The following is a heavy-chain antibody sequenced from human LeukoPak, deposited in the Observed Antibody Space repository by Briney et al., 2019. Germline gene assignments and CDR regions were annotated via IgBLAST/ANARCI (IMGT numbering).Heavy chain of an antibody. CDR2: ISYDGSNK. CDR1: GFTFSSYA. CDR3: ARGSLEWFSVYVY. V-gene: IGHV3-30*04. J-gene: IGHJ4*02. Sequence: PGGSLRLSCAASGFTFSSYAMHWVRQAPGKGLEWVAVISYDGSNKYYADSVKGRFTISRDNAKNSLYLQMNSLRAEDTAVYYCARGSLEWFSVYVYWGQGILVTVTS. D-gene: IGHD3-3*01.